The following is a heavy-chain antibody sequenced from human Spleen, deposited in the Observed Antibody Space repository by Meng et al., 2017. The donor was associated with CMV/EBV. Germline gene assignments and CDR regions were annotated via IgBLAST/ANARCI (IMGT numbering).Heavy chain of an antibody. V-gene: IGHV4-34*01. CDR3: ARGLGLGIDY. CDR1: GGSFSGYY. Sequence: SLTCAVYGGSFSGYYWSWIRQPPGKGLEWIGEINHSGSTNYNPSLKSRVTISVDTSKNQFSLKLSSVTAADTAVYYCARGLGLGIDYWGQGTLVTVSS. CDR2: INHSGST. D-gene: IGHD1-1*01. J-gene: IGHJ4*02.